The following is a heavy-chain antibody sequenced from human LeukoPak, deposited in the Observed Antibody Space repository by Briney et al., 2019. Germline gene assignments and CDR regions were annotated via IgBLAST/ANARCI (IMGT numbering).Heavy chain of an antibody. CDR3: ARDDYIWGSYRLDY. Sequence: SDTLSLTCTVSGGSISSYYWSWIRQPAGKGLEWFGRIYTNGSTNYNPSLKSRVTMSVDTSKNQFSLKLSSVTAADTAVYYCARDDYIWGSYRLDYWGQGTLVTVSS. V-gene: IGHV4-4*07. CDR1: GGSISSYY. J-gene: IGHJ4*02. CDR2: IYTNGST. D-gene: IGHD3-16*02.